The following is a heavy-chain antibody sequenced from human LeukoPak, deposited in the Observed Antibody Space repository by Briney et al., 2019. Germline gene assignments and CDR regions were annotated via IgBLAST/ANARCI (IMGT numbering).Heavy chain of an antibody. CDR1: GFTVSTNY. D-gene: IGHD4-17*01. CDR2: IYSGGGT. V-gene: IGHV3-66*01. CDR3: ARGFRSVTTWGYFDH. J-gene: IGHJ4*02. Sequence: SGGSLRLSCAASGFTVSTNYMSWVRQAPGKGLEWVSLIYSGGGTYYADSVKGRFTISRDNSRNTLSLQMNSLRVDDTAVYYCARGFRSVTTWGYFDHWGQGALVTVSS.